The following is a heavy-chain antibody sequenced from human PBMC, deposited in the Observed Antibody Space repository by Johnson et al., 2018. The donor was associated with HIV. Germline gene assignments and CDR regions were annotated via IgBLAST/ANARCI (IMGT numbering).Heavy chain of an antibody. D-gene: IGHD2-21*02. CDR2: IRYDGSTK. J-gene: IGHJ3*02. Sequence: QVQLVESGGGVVQPGGSLRLSCAASGFTFSSYGMHWVRQAPGKGLEWVAFIRYDGSTKYYSDSVKGRFTISRDNSKNTLYLQMNSLRAEDTAVYYCAKMVTAGNDAFDIWGQGTMVTVSS. V-gene: IGHV3-30*02. CDR3: AKMVTAGNDAFDI. CDR1: GFTFSSYG.